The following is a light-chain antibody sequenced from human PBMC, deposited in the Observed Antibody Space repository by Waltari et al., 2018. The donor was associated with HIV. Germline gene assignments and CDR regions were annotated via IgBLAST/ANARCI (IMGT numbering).Light chain of an antibody. CDR1: QSVLYSSNNKNY. CDR2: WAS. J-gene: IGKJ1*01. Sequence: DIVMTQSPDSLPVSLGERATINCKSSQSVLYSSNNKNYLAWYQQKPGQPPKLLIYWASTRESGVPDRFSGSGSGTDFTLTISNLQAEDVAVYYCQQYYTTPRTFGQGTKVEIK. V-gene: IGKV4-1*01. CDR3: QQYYTTPRT.